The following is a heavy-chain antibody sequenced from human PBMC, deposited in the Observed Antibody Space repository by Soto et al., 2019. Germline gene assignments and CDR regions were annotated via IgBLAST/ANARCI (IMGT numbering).Heavy chain of an antibody. D-gene: IGHD1-26*01. CDR2: INPANGDT. Sequence: QVQLVQSGAEVKKPRASVKISCQASGYMFTNFVIQWVRQAPGQSLEWMGWINPANGDTQYSQTFQDRVTITRDTSARTTYMELSSLRSGDTAVYYCAREYRHNGNYYGSYWGQGTLVTVSS. CDR3: AREYRHNGNYYGSY. CDR1: GYMFTNFV. J-gene: IGHJ4*02. V-gene: IGHV1-3*01.